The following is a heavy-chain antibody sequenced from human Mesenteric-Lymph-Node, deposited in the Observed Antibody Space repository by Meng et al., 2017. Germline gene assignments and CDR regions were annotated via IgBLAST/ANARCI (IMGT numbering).Heavy chain of an antibody. CDR2: IKPDGSDK. CDR1: GFTFSFNW. CDR3: TREEV. Sequence: GESLKISCAASGFTFSFNWMNWVRQAPGKGLEWVANIKPDGSDKYYADSVKDRFTISRDNAENSLFLQMNSLGAEDTAVYYCTREEVWGQGTQVTVSS. V-gene: IGHV3-7*01. J-gene: IGHJ4*02.